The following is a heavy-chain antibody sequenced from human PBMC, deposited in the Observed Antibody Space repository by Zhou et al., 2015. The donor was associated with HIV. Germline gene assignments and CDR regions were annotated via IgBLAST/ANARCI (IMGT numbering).Heavy chain of an antibody. Sequence: QVQLVQSGAEIKKTGVSVKVSCKASGYTFIDYYIHWVRQAPGQGLEWMAWINPNNGGTKYAEKFQGWVTVTRDTSINTVDMELNRLGSDDTAVYYCARDSTSGLYGMDVWGQGTTVTVSS. CDR3: ARDSTSGLYGMDV. V-gene: IGHV1-2*04. CDR2: INPNNGGT. J-gene: IGHJ6*02. D-gene: IGHD6-19*01. CDR1: GYTFIDYY.